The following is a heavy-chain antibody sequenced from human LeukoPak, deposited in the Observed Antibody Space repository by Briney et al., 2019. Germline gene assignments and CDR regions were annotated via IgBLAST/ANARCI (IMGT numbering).Heavy chain of an antibody. CDR2: IYSGGST. CDR1: GFTVSSNY. D-gene: IGHD3-3*01. V-gene: IGHV3-66*04. CDR3: ARRGFLECHDY. Sequence: GGSLRLSCAASGFTVSSNYMSWVRQAPGKGLEWVSVIYSGGSTYYADSVKGRFTISRDNSKNTLYLQMNSLRAEDTAVYYCARRGFLECHDYWGQGTLVTVSS. J-gene: IGHJ4*02.